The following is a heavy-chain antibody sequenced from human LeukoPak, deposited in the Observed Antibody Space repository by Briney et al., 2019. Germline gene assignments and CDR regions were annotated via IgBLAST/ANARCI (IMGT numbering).Heavy chain of an antibody. CDR1: GFTFSNVW. CDR2: IRKATEGGAT. CDR3: ARGMVTDYYYGMDV. Sequence: TGGSLRLSCAASGFTFSNVWMGWFRQAPGKGLEWVGRIRKATEGGATDYAAPVQGRFTISRDNSKNTLYLRMNSLRAEDTAVYYCARGMVTDYYYGMDVWGQGTTVTVSS. J-gene: IGHJ6*02. V-gene: IGHV3-15*01. D-gene: IGHD5-18*01.